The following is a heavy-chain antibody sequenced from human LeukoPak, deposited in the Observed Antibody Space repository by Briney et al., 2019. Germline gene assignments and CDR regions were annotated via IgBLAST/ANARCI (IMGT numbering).Heavy chain of an antibody. CDR2: INAGNGNT. D-gene: IGHD6-19*01. CDR1: GYTFTSYA. Sequence: GVSVKVSCKASGYTFTSYAMHWVRQAPGQRLEWMGWINAGNGNTKYSQKFQGRVTITRDTSASTAYTELSSLRSEDTAVYYCARDLSGSGSFDYWGQGTLVTVSS. V-gene: IGHV1-3*01. J-gene: IGHJ4*02. CDR3: ARDLSGSGSFDY.